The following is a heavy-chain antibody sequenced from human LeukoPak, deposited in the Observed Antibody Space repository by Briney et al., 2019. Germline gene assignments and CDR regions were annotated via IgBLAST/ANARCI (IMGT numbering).Heavy chain of an antibody. CDR3: ARLNYDYVWGSYRFDY. D-gene: IGHD3-16*02. CDR2: IYTSGST. Sequence: PSETLSLTCTVSGASISSGEYYWSWIRQPAGKGLEWIGRIYTSGSTNYNPSLKSRVTISVDTSKNQFSLKLSSVTAADTAVYYCARLNYDYVWGSYRFDYWGQGTLVTVSS. CDR1: GASISSGEYY. J-gene: IGHJ4*02. V-gene: IGHV4-61*02.